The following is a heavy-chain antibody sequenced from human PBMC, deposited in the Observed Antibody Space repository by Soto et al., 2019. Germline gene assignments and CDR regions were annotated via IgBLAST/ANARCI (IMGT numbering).Heavy chain of an antibody. V-gene: IGHV5-51*01. Sequence: GESLKISCKGSGYSFTSYWIGWVRQMPGKGLEWMGIIYPGDSDTRYSPSFQGQVTVSADKSISTAYLQWSSLKASDTAMYYCAISFLMVCGELCSMDFWCKGITVTVSS. J-gene: IGHJ6*04. CDR3: AISFLMVCGELCSMDF. D-gene: IGHD3-16*01. CDR2: IYPGDSDT. CDR1: GYSFTSYW.